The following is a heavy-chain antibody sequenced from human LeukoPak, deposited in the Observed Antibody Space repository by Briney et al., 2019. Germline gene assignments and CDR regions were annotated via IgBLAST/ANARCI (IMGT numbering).Heavy chain of an antibody. CDR1: GGSISSGDYY. D-gene: IGHD3-22*01. Sequence: SQTLSLTCTVSGGSISSGDYYWSWIRRHPGKGLEWIGYIYYSGSTYYNPSLKSRVTISVDTSKNQFSLKLSSVTAADTAVYYCARESSYYDSSGYTYWGQGTLVTVSS. CDR2: IYYSGST. J-gene: IGHJ4*02. V-gene: IGHV4-30-4*01. CDR3: ARESSYYDSSGYTY.